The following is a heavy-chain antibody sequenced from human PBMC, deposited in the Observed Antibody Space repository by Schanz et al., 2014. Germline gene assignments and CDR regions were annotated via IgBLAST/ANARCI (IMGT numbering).Heavy chain of an antibody. J-gene: IGHJ3*01. V-gene: IGHV1-69*02. CDR3: ATMWGYRTATAYQILEVLDA. CDR2: IVPIAGIT. Sequence: QVHPVQSGAEVKKPWSSVKVSCKASGGPFSSDTFSWVRQAPGPGLEWMGRIVPIAGITNYAQRFQGRVTITADRSTDTATMKLSREMSEDTAVYYCATMWGYRTATAYQILEVLDAWGQGTMVTVSS. CDR1: GGPFSSDT. D-gene: IGHD2-8*02.